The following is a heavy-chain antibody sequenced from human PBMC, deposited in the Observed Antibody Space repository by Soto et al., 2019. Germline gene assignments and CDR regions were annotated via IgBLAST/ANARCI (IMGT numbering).Heavy chain of an antibody. Sequence: SETLSLTCVVSHVSLRGDYWSWIRQPPGKGLAWTGEINYSGSTKFNPSLKSRVTLSIDTSKDQFSLRLSSVTAADTAVYYCARDSGGLRLGESSLYGEKDSFDVWDQGTLVTVSS. CDR3: ARDSGGLRLGESSLYGEKDSFDV. J-gene: IGHJ3*01. CDR1: HVSLRGDY. CDR2: INYSGST. D-gene: IGHD3-16*02. V-gene: IGHV4-34*01.